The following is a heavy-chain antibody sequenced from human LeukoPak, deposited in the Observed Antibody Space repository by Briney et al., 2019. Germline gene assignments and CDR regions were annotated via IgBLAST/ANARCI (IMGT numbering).Heavy chain of an antibody. D-gene: IGHD3-22*01. J-gene: IGHJ6*02. V-gene: IGHV1-69*04. Sequence: GGSVRVSCKASGDTFSRSYAISGVRQAPGQGREWMGRIIPILGIANYAQKFQGRVTITADKSTSTAYMELSSMRSEDTAVYYCARGPNYYDSSGYYFGYYYYGMDVWGQGTTVTVYS. CDR1: GDTFSRSYA. CDR2: IIPILGIA. CDR3: ARGPNYYDSSGYYFGYYYYGMDV.